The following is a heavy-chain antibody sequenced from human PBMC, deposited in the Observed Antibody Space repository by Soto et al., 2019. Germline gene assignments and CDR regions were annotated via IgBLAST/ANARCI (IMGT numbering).Heavy chain of an antibody. V-gene: IGHV4-31*03. CDR3: ARGGCGSSTSCYFLVYYGTRV. CDR2: IYYRGST. D-gene: IGHD2-2*01. CDR1: GGSISSGGYY. Sequence: SETLSLTCTVSGGSISSGGYYLSWIRQHPGKGLEWIGYIYYRGSTYYNPSRKRRVTISVDTSKNQFSLKLSSVTAADTAVYYCARGGCGSSTSCYFLVYYGTRVSGAGATVTV. J-gene: IGHJ6*01.